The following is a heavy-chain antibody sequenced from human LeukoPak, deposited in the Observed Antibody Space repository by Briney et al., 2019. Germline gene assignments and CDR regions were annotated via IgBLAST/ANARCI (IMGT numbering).Heavy chain of an antibody. CDR1: GFTFDDYA. J-gene: IGHJ4*02. CDR3: AKGGDDFWSGQLDY. D-gene: IGHD3-3*01. Sequence: GGSLRLSCAASGFTFDDYAMHWVRQAPGKGLEWVSGISWNSGSIGYADSVKGRFTISRDNAKNCLYLQMNSLRAEDMALYYCAKGGDDFWSGQLDYWGQGTLVTVSS. V-gene: IGHV3-9*03. CDR2: ISWNSGSI.